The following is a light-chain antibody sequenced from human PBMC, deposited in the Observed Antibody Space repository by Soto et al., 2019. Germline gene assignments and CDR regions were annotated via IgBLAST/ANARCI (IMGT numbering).Light chain of an antibody. CDR2: DVS. CDR1: SSDVGGYNY. J-gene: IGLJ1*01. CDR3: SSYTSGTTFV. Sequence: QSVLTLPASVSGSPGQSITISCTGTSSDVGGYNYVSWYQQEPGKAPKLMICDVSNRPSGVSNRFSGSKSGNTASLTISGLQAEDEADYYCSSYTSGTTFVFGTGTKVTVL. V-gene: IGLV2-14*01.